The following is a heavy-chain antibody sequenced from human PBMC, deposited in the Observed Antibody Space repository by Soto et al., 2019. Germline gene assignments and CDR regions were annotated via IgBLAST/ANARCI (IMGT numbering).Heavy chain of an antibody. Sequence: GGSLRLSCAASGFSFGRYGMHWVRQAPGKGLEWVAVIWYDGSNKYYADSVKGRFTISRDNSKNTLYLQMNSLRAEDTAVYYCARDGYCSGGSCYSVPVFDYWGQGP. V-gene: IGHV3-33*01. D-gene: IGHD2-15*01. CDR2: IWYDGSNK. J-gene: IGHJ4*02. CDR1: GFSFGRYG. CDR3: ARDGYCSGGSCYSVPVFDY.